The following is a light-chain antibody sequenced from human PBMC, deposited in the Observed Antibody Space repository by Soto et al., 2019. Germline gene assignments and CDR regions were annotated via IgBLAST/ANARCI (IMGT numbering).Light chain of an antibody. CDR2: EVS. V-gene: IGLV2-8*01. Sequence: QSVLTQPHSASGSSGQSVTISCTGTSSDVGGYNYVSWYQQHPGKAPKLMIYEVSKRPSGVPDRFSGSKSGNTASLTVSGLQAEDEADYYCSSYAGSSYVFGTGTKVTVL. CDR1: SSDVGGYNY. CDR3: SSYAGSSYV. J-gene: IGLJ1*01.